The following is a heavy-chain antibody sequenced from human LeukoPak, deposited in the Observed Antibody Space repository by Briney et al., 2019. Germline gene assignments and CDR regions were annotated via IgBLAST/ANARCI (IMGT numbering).Heavy chain of an antibody. Sequence: GASVKVSCKASGYTFTSYGISWVRQAPGQGLEWMEWINPNSGGTNYAQKFQGRVTMTRDTSISTAYMELSWLRSDDTAVYYCAREVAVPGVNAFDIWGQGTRVTVSS. J-gene: IGHJ3*02. CDR1: GYTFTSYG. D-gene: IGHD6-19*01. CDR3: AREVAVPGVNAFDI. CDR2: INPNSGGT. V-gene: IGHV1-2*02.